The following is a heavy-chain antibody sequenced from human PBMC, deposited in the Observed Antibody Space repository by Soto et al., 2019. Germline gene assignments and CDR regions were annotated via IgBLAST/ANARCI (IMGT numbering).Heavy chain of an antibody. V-gene: IGHV1-69*13. CDR1: GGTFSSYA. CDR3: ARDRYYDSSGLYDY. J-gene: IGHJ4*02. CDR2: IIPIFGTA. D-gene: IGHD3-22*01. Sequence: SVKVSCKASGGTFSSYAISWVRQAPGQGLEWMGGIIPIFGTANYAQKFQGRVTITADESTSTAYMELISLRSEDTAVYYCARDRYYDSSGLYDYWGQGTLVTGS.